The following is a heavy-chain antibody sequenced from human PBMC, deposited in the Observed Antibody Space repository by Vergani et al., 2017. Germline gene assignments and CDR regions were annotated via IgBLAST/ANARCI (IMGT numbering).Heavy chain of an antibody. D-gene: IGHD3-10*01. CDR2: ISYDGSNK. V-gene: IGHV3-30*18. CDR3: AKDASLLWFGELFSYMDV. Sequence: VQLVESGGGVVQPGRSLRLSCAASGFTFSSYGMHWVRQAPGKGLEWVAVISYDGSNKYYADSVKGRFTISRDNSKNTLYLQMNSLRAEDTAVYYCAKDASLLWFGELFSYMDVWGKGTTVTVSS. J-gene: IGHJ6*03. CDR1: GFTFSSYG.